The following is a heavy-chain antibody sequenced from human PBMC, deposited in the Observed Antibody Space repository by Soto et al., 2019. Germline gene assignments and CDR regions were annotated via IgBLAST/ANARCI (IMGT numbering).Heavy chain of an antibody. Sequence: GALRLSCAASGFTFSSYAMHWVRQAPGKGLEWVAVISYDGSNKYYADSVKGRFTISRDNAKNSLYLQMNSLRDEDTAVYYCARERWDIVVVVAVPSALFDPWGQGTLVTSPQ. J-gene: IGHJ5*02. CDR3: ARERWDIVVVVAVPSALFDP. V-gene: IGHV3-30*04. D-gene: IGHD2-15*01. CDR2: ISYDGSNK. CDR1: GFTFSSYA.